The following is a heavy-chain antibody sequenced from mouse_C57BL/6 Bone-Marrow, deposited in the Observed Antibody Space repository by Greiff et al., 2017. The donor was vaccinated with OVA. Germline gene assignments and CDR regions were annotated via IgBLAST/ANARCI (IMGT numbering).Heavy chain of an antibody. V-gene: IGHV1-76*01. J-gene: IGHJ3*01. CDR2: IYPGSGNT. Sequence: VQLQQSGAELVRPGASVKLSCKASGYTFTDYYINWVKQRPGQGLEWIARIYPGSGNTYYNEKFKGKATLTAEKSSSTAYMQLSSLTSEDSAVYFCAREDHRFAYWGQGTLVTVSA. CDR1: GYTFTDYY. CDR3: AREDHRFAY.